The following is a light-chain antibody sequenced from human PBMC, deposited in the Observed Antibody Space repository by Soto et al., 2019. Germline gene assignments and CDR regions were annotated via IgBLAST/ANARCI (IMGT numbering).Light chain of an antibody. CDR3: AAWDDSLSGVV. CDR2: XXX. V-gene: IGLV1-47*01. Sequence: QSALTQPPSASGTPGQRVTISCSGSSSNIGSHYVYWYQQLPGAAPKLXMYXXXXXPXXXXXRFSGSKSGTSAXXXISXLXXXXXXXXXCAAWDDSLSGVVFGGGTKLTVL. CDR1: SSNIGSHY. J-gene: IGLJ2*01.